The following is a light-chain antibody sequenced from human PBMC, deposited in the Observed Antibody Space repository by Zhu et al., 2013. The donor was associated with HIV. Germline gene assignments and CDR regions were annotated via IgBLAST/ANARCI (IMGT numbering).Light chain of an antibody. J-gene: IGKJ1*01. CDR2: DAS. Sequence: DIQMTQSPSTLSASVGDRVTITCRASQSISSWLAWYQQKPRKAPKLLIYDASSLESGVPSRFSGSGSGTEFTLTISSLQPDDFATYYCHQYNSYPWTFGQGTKVEIK. V-gene: IGKV1-5*01. CDR3: HQYNSYPWT. CDR1: QSISSW.